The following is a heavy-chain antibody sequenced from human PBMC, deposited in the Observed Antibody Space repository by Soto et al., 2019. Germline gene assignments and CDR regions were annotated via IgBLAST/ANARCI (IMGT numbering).Heavy chain of an antibody. Sequence: EVQLLESGGGLVQPGGSLRLSCAASGFTFDTYAMTWVRQAPGKGLEWVSGISGSGVSTYYADSVKGRFTISRDNSKNTLYLQMNSLRAEDTALYYCAKGSRADCYSDSHYWGQGTLVTVSS. J-gene: IGHJ4*02. CDR3: AKGSRADCYSDSHY. V-gene: IGHV3-23*01. CDR1: GFTFDTYA. CDR2: ISGSGVST. D-gene: IGHD2-21*02.